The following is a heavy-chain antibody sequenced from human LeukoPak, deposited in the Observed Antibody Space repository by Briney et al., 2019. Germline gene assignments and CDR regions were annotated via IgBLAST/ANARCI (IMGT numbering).Heavy chain of an antibody. D-gene: IGHD1-14*01. J-gene: IGHJ6*03. CDR1: GFTFSSYS. V-gene: IGHV3-21*01. CDR3: AKEKGPLDYYYMDV. Sequence: PGGSLRLSCAASGFTFSSYSMDWVRQAPGKGLEWVSSISSSSSYVYYADSVKGRFTISRDNAKNSLYLQMNSLRAEDTAVYYCAKEKGPLDYYYMDVWGKGTTVTVSS. CDR2: ISSSSSYV.